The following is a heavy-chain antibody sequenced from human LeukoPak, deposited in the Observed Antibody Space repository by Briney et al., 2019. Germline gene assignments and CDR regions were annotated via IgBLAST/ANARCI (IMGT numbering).Heavy chain of an antibody. J-gene: IGHJ4*02. V-gene: IGHV3-30*04. CDR2: ISNDGSNK. D-gene: IGHD4-17*01. Sequence: GGSLRLSCAASGFTFSSHVMHWVRQAPGKGLEWVAVISNDGSNKYYADSVKGRFTISRDTSKNTLYLQMNGLRAEDTAVYYCARDSFPTVLLYYFDYWGQGTLVTVSS. CDR3: ARDSFPTVLLYYFDY. CDR1: GFTFSSHV.